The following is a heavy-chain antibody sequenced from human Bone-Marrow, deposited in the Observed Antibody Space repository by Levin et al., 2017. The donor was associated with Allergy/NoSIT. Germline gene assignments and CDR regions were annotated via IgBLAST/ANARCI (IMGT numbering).Heavy chain of an antibody. CDR3: AHVQGGDFLGYCSSGNCYSAHFDH. V-gene: IGHV3-30*03. J-gene: IGHJ4*02. Sequence: RPGGSLRLSCAASGFTFSDYGMHWVRQAPGQGLEWVAVISYDGNNEYYADSVKGRFTISRDNFKNTLYLQMNSLRAEDTAVYYCAHVQGGDFLGYCSSGNCYSAHFDHWGQGTLVTVSS. CDR1: GFTFSDYG. CDR2: ISYDGNNE. D-gene: IGHD2-15*01.